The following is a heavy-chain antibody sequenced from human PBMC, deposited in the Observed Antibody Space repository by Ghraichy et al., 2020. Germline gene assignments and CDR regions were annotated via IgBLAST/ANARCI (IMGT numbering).Heavy chain of an antibody. CDR3: ARVYDEQWLVLYHFDY. V-gene: IGHV1-18*01. J-gene: IGHJ4*02. D-gene: IGHD6-19*01. CDR1: GYTFTSYG. CDR2: ISAYNGNT. Sequence: ASVKVSCKASGYTFTSYGISWVRQAPGQGLEWMGWISAYNGNTNYAQKLQGRVTMTTDTSTSTAYMELRSLRSDDTAVYYCARVYDEQWLVLYHFDYWGQGTLVTVSS.